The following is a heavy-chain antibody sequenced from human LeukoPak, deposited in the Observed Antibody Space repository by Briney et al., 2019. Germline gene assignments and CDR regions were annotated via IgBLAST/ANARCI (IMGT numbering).Heavy chain of an antibody. CDR3: ARRAVVIGVGYFDY. Sequence: GESLKISCKGSGYSFTTYWIGWVRQMPGKGLEWLGIIYPSDADFRISPSFQGQATISVNKSINTAYLQWSSLKASDTAISYCARRAVVIGVGYFDYWGQGTLVTVSS. CDR1: GYSFTTYW. CDR2: IYPSDADF. D-gene: IGHD4-23*01. V-gene: IGHV5-51*01. J-gene: IGHJ4*02.